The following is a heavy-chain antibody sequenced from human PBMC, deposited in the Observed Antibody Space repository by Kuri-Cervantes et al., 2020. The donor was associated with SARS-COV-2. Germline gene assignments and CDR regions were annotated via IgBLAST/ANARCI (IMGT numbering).Heavy chain of an antibody. J-gene: IGHJ4*01. V-gene: IGHV3-23*01. CDR3: AKRDAYSQGSYFDY. CDR1: GFTFSNYA. D-gene: IGHD5-24*01. Sequence: LSLTCAASGFTFSNYAMTWVRQAPGKGLEWVSTISGSDDVTHLADSVKGRFTVSRDNSRNTLYLEMGSLRVEDTAVYYCAKRDAYSQGSYFDYWGHGTLVTVSS. CDR2: ISGSDDVT.